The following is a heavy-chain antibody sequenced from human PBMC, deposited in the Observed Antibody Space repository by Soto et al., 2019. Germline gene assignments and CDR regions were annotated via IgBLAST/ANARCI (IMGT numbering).Heavy chain of an antibody. J-gene: IGHJ6*02. V-gene: IGHV3-30-3*01. CDR2: ISYYGSNK. Sequence: QVQLVESGGGVVQPGRSLRLSCAASGFTFSSYAMHWVRQAPGKGLEWVAVISYYGSNKYYADSVKGRFTISRDNSKNTLYLQMNSLSAEDTAVYYCARGPIAARFLGFMAVWGQGTTVTVSS. D-gene: IGHD6-6*01. CDR1: GFTFSSYA. CDR3: ARGPIAARFLGFMAV.